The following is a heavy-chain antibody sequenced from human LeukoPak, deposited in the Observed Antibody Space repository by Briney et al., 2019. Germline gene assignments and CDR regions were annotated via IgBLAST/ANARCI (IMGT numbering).Heavy chain of an antibody. D-gene: IGHD3-22*01. CDR2: INRDGTTK. J-gene: IGHJ4*02. Sequence: GGSLRLSCAASGFTFSSYWMTWVRQAPGKGLEWVANINRDGTTKNYVDSVQGRFTISRDNAQSSLYLQMSSLRAEDTAVYFCARDATYSEGGTYYDRLDYWGQGAQVTVSS. V-gene: IGHV3-7*04. CDR3: ARDATYSEGGTYYDRLDY. CDR1: GFTFSSYW.